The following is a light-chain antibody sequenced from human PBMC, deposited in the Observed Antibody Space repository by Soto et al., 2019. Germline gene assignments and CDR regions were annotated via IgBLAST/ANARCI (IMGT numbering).Light chain of an antibody. V-gene: IGLV1-47*01. CDR2: RNN. CDR1: SSNIGSNY. CDR3: AAWDDSLSGVV. Sequence: QSVLTQPPSASGTPGQRFTISCSGSSSNIGSNYVYWYQQLPGTVPQLLIYRNNERPSGVPDRFSGSKSGTSASLAISGLRSEDEADYYCAAWDDSLSGVVFGGGTKVTVL. J-gene: IGLJ2*01.